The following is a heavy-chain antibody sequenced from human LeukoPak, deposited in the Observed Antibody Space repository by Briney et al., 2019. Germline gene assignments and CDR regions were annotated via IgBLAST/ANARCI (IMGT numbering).Heavy chain of an antibody. CDR3: AKDMAGSYSSGWYYYYYGMDV. Sequence: GGSLRLSCAASGFTFDDYTMHWVRQAPGKGLEWVSLISWDGGSTYYADSVKGRFTISRDNSKNSLYLQMNSLISKDTALYYCAKDMAGSYSSGWYYYYYGMDVWGQGATVTVSS. V-gene: IGHV3-43*01. J-gene: IGHJ6*02. CDR1: GFTFDDYT. CDR2: ISWDGGST. D-gene: IGHD6-19*01.